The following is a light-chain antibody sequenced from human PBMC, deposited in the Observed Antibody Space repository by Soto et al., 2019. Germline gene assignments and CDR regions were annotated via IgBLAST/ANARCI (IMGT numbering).Light chain of an antibody. J-gene: IGLJ1*01. CDR3: SSYTSSSTGV. CDR2: DVS. Sequence: QSVLTQPASVSGSPGQSITISCTGTSSDVGGYNYVSWYQQHPGKAPKLMIYDVSNRPSGVSNRFSGSKSGNTASLTISGLQAGDEADYYCSSYTSSSTGVFGTGTKLTVL. V-gene: IGLV2-14*01. CDR1: SSDVGGYNY.